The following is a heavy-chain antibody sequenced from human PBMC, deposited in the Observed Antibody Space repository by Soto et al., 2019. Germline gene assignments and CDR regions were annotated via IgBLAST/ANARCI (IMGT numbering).Heavy chain of an antibody. CDR1: GFTVSSHY. Sequence: EVQLVESGGDLVQPGGSLRLSCAASGFTVSSHYMNWVRQAPGKGLEWVSLIQSGGSTFYADSVKGRFTISRDNSKNTLFLQMNSLRVEDTAMYYCSRDDVYCRGAGCSGVPMDVWGSGTTVTVSS. CDR3: SRDDVYCRGAGCSGVPMDV. V-gene: IGHV3-66*01. D-gene: IGHD2-15*01. CDR2: IQSGGST. J-gene: IGHJ6*03.